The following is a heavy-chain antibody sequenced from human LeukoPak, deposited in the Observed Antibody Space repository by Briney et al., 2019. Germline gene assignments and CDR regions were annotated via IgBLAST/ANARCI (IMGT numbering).Heavy chain of an antibody. Sequence: GGSLRLSCASSGFSVSNTYMSWVRQAPGKGLEWVSIIYSGGNTYYADSVKGRFTISRDNSKNTLYLQMNRLRPEDTAVYYCARGTVTAPDYWGQGTLVTVSS. CDR3: ARGTVTAPDY. CDR1: GFSVSNTY. V-gene: IGHV3-53*01. D-gene: IGHD2-21*02. J-gene: IGHJ4*02. CDR2: IYSGGNT.